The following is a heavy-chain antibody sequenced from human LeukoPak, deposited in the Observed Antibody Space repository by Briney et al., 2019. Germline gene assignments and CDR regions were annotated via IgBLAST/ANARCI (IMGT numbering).Heavy chain of an antibody. CDR2: ITTGRGET. CDR1: GYTFTDYA. J-gene: IGHJ4*02. D-gene: IGHD6-19*01. V-gene: IGHV1-3*03. CDR3: ARGGKQWRGGNYFDS. Sequence: GASVKVSCKASGYTFTDYALHWVRQAAGQSLEWMGWITTGRGETRYSQEFQRRITFTRDTSASTVYMALSDLRSEDTAVYYCARGGKQWRGGNYFDSWGQGTLVAVSS.